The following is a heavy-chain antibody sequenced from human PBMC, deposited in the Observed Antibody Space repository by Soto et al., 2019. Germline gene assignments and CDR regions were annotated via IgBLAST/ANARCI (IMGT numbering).Heavy chain of an antibody. CDR2: ISYDGSNK. J-gene: IGHJ4*02. CDR3: ARPLTGGVLGY. D-gene: IGHD3-16*01. CDR1: GFTFSSYD. Sequence: QVQLVESGGGVVQPGRSLRLSCAASGFTFSSYDMHWVRQAPGKGLEWVAVISYDGSNKYYADSVKGRFTISRDNSKNTLYLQMNSLRAEDTAVYYCARPLTGGVLGYWGQGTLVTVSS. V-gene: IGHV3-30-3*01.